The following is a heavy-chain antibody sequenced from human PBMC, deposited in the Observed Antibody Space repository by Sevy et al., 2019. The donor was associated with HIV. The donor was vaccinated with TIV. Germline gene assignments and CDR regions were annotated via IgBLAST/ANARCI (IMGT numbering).Heavy chain of an antibody. Sequence: GGSLRLSCAASGFTFSSNGMHWVRQAPGKGLEWVAVISSYGNDKYYADSVKGRFTISRDNAQNTLYLEMNSLRPEDKAVYYCSEGSGYTINWQPGDFWGQGTLVTVSS. V-gene: IGHV3-30*18. CDR2: ISSYGNDK. CDR3: SEGSGYTINWQPGDF. J-gene: IGHJ4*02. CDR1: GFTFSSNG. D-gene: IGHD5-12*01.